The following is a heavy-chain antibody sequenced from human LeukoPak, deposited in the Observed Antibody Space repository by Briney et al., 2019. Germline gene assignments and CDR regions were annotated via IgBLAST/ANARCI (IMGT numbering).Heavy chain of an antibody. J-gene: IGHJ6*03. CDR2: ISASGHYI. D-gene: IGHD2-2*01. Sequence: PGGSLRLSCEASGFTFGSFAMSWVRQAPGKGLEWLSGISASGHYIYNADSVKGRFTISRGNSKNTLYIEMNSLRAEDTAVYYCARDGSWGDYQFYFYMDVWGKGTTVTVSS. CDR1: GFTFGSFA. V-gene: IGHV3-23*01. CDR3: ARDGSWGDYQFYFYMDV.